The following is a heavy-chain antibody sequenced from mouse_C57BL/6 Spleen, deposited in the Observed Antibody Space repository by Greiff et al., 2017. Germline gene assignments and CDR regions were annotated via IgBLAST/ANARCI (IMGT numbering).Heavy chain of an antibody. CDR2: IDPSGSET. CDR1: GYTFTSYW. CDR3: ARGRGYCAMDY. J-gene: IGHJ4*01. V-gene: IGHV1-52*01. Sequence: QVQLQQSGAELVRPGSSVKLSCKASGYTFTSYWMHWVKQRPIQGLEWIGNIDPSGSETHYNQKFKDKATLTVDKSSSTAYMQLSSLTSEDSAVYYCARGRGYCAMDYWGQGTSVTVSS.